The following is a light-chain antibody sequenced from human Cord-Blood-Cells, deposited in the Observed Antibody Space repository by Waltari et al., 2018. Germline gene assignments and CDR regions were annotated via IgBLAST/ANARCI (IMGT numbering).Light chain of an antibody. Sequence: QSALTQPRSVSGSPGQSVTISCTGTSSDVGGYNYVPWYQQHPGKAPKLMLYDVSNRPSGVPDRFSGSKSGNTASLTISGLQAEDEADYYCCSYAGSYTLVFGGGTKLTVL. CDR3: CSYAGSYTLV. CDR2: DVS. J-gene: IGLJ3*02. V-gene: IGLV2-11*01. CDR1: SSDVGGYNY.